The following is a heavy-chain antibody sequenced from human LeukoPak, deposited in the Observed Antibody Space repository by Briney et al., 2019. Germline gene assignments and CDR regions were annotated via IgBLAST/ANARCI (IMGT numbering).Heavy chain of an antibody. J-gene: IGHJ5*02. D-gene: IGHD2-2*01. CDR3: AREASDCSSTSCYFLRWFDP. Sequence: GESLKISCKGSGYSFTNYWISWVRQMPGKGLEWVGRIDPSDSYTNYSPSFQGHVTISADKSISTAYLQWSSLKASDTAMYYCAREASDCSSTSCYFLRWFDPWGQGTLVTVSS. V-gene: IGHV5-10-1*01. CDR1: GYSFTNYW. CDR2: IDPSDSYT.